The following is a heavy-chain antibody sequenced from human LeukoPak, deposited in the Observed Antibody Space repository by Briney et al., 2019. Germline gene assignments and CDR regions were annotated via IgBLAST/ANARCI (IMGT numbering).Heavy chain of an antibody. CDR3: VRGGSYPDY. V-gene: IGHV3-7*01. CDR2: IKPDGGEK. D-gene: IGHD3-16*01. CDR1: GSTFSSYW. Sequence: PGGSLRLSCAASGSTFSSYWMSWVRQAPGKGLEWVASIKPDGGEKYYVDSVEGRFTISRDNAKNSLYLQMNSLRVEDTAMYFCVRGGSYPDYWGQGALVTVSS. J-gene: IGHJ4*02.